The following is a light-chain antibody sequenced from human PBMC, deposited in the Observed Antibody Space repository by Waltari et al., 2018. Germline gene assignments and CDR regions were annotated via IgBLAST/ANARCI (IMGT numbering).Light chain of an antibody. CDR2: GNS. Sequence: QSALTQPHSVTGAPGQRVTISRTRSSSNLGAGYDVHLYQHLPGTAPKVLIYGNSDRPSGVPDRFSASKSGTSASLAIIGLQAEDEGNYYCQSFDSNLGVLFGGGTKLTVL. J-gene: IGLJ2*01. CDR1: SSNLGAGYD. CDR3: QSFDSNLGVL. V-gene: IGLV1-40*01.